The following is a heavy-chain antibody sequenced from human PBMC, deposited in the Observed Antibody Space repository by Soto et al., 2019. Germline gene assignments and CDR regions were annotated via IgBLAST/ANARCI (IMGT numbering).Heavy chain of an antibody. CDR3: ARGEITMVLGVIIEGMDV. CDR1: GGSISSYY. Sequence: SETLSLTCTVSGGSISSYYWSWIRQPPGKGLEWIGYIYYSGSTNYNPSLKSRVTISVDTSKNQFSLKLSSVTAADTAVYYCARGEITMVLGVIIEGMDVWGQGTTVTVSS. CDR2: IYYSGST. D-gene: IGHD3-10*01. V-gene: IGHV4-59*01. J-gene: IGHJ6*02.